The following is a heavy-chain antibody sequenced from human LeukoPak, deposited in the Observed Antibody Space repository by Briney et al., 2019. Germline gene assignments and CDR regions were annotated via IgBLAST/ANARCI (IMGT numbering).Heavy chain of an antibody. D-gene: IGHD6-6*01. V-gene: IGHV4-34*01. CDR1: GGSFSGYY. J-gene: IGHJ5*02. CDR2: INHSGSA. CDR3: ARGFPTSSRWFDP. Sequence: NPSETLSLTCAVYGGSFSGYYWRWIRQPPGKGLEWIGEINHSGSAHYNPSLKSRVTISIDTSNKQFSLNLHSATAADTAVYYCARGFPTSSRWFDPWGQGTLVTVSS.